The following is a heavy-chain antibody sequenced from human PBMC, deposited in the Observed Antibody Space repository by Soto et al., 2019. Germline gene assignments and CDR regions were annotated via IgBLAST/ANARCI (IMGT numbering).Heavy chain of an antibody. CDR3: ARVLGRRAGYQGGWFDP. D-gene: IGHD3-9*01. CDR1: GYTFTSYD. J-gene: IGHJ5*02. CDR2: MNPNSGNT. Sequence: GASVKVCCTASGYTFTSYDINWVRQAPGQGLEWMGWMNPNSGNTGYAQKFQGRVTMTRNTSISTAYMELSSLRSEDTAVYYCARVLGRRAGYQGGWFDPWGQGTLVTVSS. V-gene: IGHV1-8*01.